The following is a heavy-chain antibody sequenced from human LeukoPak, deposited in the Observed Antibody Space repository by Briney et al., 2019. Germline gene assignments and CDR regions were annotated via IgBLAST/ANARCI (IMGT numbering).Heavy chain of an antibody. CDR3: ARVAVAGPTGWFDP. CDR1: GFTFDDYA. V-gene: IGHV3-9*01. Sequence: PGGSLRLSCAASGFTFDDYAMHWVRQAPGKGLEWVSGISWNSGSIGYADSVKGRFTISRDNIDNVVYLQMSSLRAEGTAVYYCARVAVAGPTGWFDPWGQGTLVTVSS. D-gene: IGHD6-13*01. CDR2: ISWNSGSI. J-gene: IGHJ5*02.